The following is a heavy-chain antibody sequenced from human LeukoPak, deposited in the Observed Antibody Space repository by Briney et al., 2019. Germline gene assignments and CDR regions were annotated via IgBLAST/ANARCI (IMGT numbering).Heavy chain of an antibody. CDR3: ARGSAADFAMDV. V-gene: IGHV3-48*02. D-gene: IGHD6-25*01. CDR1: GFTFSSYA. CDR2: ISSSSSTI. J-gene: IGHJ6*02. Sequence: GGSLRLSCAASGFTFSSYAMSWVRQAPGKGLEWVSYISSSSSTIYYADSVKGRFTISRDNAKNSLYLQMNSLRDEDTAVYYCARGSAADFAMDVWGQGTTVTVSS.